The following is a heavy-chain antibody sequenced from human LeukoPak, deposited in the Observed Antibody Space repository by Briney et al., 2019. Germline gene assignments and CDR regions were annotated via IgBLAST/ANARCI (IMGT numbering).Heavy chain of an antibody. Sequence: GGSLRLSCAASGFTFSSYSMNWVRQAPGKGLEWVSYISSSSSTIYYADSVKGRFTIFRDNAKNSLYLQMNSLRAEDTAVYYCARGIFMIESPRPEDYWGQGTLVTVSS. J-gene: IGHJ4*02. CDR3: ARGIFMIESPRPEDY. CDR1: GFTFSSYS. D-gene: IGHD3-22*01. CDR2: ISSSSSTI. V-gene: IGHV3-48*01.